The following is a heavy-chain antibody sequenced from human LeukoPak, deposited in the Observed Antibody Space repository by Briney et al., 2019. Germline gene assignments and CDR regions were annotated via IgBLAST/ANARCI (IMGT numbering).Heavy chain of an antibody. CDR3: ASHLNYYYGSGAGPRGLDY. Sequence: SETLSLTCTVSGGSISSSSYYRGWIRQPPGKGLEWFVSIYYSGSTYYNPSLKSRVTISVDTSKNQFSLKLSSVTAADTAVYYCASHLNYYYGSGAGPRGLDYWGQGTLVTVSS. CDR1: GGSISSSSYY. V-gene: IGHV4-39*01. CDR2: IYYSGST. D-gene: IGHD3-10*01. J-gene: IGHJ4*02.